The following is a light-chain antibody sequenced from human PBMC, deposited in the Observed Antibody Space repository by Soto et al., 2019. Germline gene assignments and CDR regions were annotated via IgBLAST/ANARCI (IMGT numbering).Light chain of an antibody. CDR2: GAS. CDR3: QQYNNWPLLT. V-gene: IGKV3-15*01. J-gene: IGKJ4*01. Sequence: EIVMTQSPATLSVSPGERATLSCRASQSVSNNLAWYQQTPGQAPRLLIYGASTRATGIPARFSGSGSGTEFTLTISSLQSEDFAVYYCQQYNNWPLLTFGGGTKVEIK. CDR1: QSVSNN.